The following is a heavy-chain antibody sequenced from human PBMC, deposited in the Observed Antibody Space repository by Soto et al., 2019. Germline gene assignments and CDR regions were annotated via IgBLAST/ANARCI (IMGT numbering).Heavy chain of an antibody. CDR1: GYSFTSYW. V-gene: IGHV5-51*01. J-gene: IGHJ6*02. Sequence: GESLKISCKGSGYSFTSYWIGWVRQMPGKGLEWMGIIYPGDSDTRYSPSFQGQVTISADKSISTAYLQWSSLKASDTAMYYCARSYGDYAYYYYYGMDVWGQGTTVTVSS. CDR3: ARSYGDYAYYYYYGMDV. CDR2: IYPGDSDT. D-gene: IGHD4-17*01.